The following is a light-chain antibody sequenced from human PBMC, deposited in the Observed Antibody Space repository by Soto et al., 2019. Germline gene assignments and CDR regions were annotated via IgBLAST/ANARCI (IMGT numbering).Light chain of an antibody. CDR1: QSVLYNSDNKNY. V-gene: IGKV4-1*01. Sequence: DIVMTQSPDSLAVSLGERATINCKSSQSVLYNSDNKNYLAWYQQKPGQPPKLIIYWASTRDSVVPDRFSGSGSGEDSTLTISILEAEDGAVYYCQQYYTTLTFGGGTKVEIK. J-gene: IGKJ4*01. CDR3: QQYYTTLT. CDR2: WAS.